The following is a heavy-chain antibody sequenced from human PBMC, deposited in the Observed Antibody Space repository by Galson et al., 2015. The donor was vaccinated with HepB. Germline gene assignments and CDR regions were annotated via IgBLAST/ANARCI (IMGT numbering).Heavy chain of an antibody. CDR2: IDPNSGGT. CDR3: ARIAVAGSLTLDY. V-gene: IGHV1-2*04. Sequence: SVKVSCKASGYTFTGYYMHWVRQAPGQGLEWMGWIDPNSGGTNYAQKFQGWVTMTRDTSISTAYMELSRLRSDDTAVYYCARIAVAGSLTLDYWGQGTLVTVSS. D-gene: IGHD6-19*01. J-gene: IGHJ4*02. CDR1: GYTFTGYY.